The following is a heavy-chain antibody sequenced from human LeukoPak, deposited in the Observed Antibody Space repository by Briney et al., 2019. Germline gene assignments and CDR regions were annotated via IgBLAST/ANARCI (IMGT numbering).Heavy chain of an antibody. V-gene: IGHV3-21*01. J-gene: IGHJ4*02. CDR3: ARDFEQWLLPLDY. CDR2: ISSSSSYI. Sequence: GGSLRLPCAASGFTFSSYSMNWVRQAPGKGLEWVSSISSSSSYIYYADSVKGRFTISRDNAKNSLYLQMNSLRAEDTAVYYCARDFEQWLLPLDYWGQGTLVTVSS. D-gene: IGHD6-19*01. CDR1: GFTFSSYS.